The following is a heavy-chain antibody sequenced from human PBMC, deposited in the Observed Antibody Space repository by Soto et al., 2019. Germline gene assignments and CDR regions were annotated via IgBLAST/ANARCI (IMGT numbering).Heavy chain of an antibody. J-gene: IGHJ6*02. CDR2: IIPIFGTA. CDR3: ASMYCSGGSCYFGPNRPFGPDYGMDV. Sequence: VASVKVSCKASGGTFSSYAISWVRQAPGQGLEWMGGIIPIFGTANYAQKFQGRVTITADESTSTAYMELSSLRSEDTAVYYCASMYCSGGSCYFGPNRPFGPDYGMDVWGQGTTVTAPS. V-gene: IGHV1-69*13. CDR1: GGTFSSYA. D-gene: IGHD2-15*01.